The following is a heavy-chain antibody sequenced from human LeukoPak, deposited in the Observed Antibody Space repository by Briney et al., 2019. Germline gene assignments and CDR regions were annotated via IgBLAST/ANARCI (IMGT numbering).Heavy chain of an antibody. V-gene: IGHV4-39*01. CDR3: ARRTSNPVGAIDY. CDR1: GRSMSISNYS. CDR2: ISYSGT. J-gene: IGHJ4*02. D-gene: IGHD1-26*01. Sequence: PSETLSLTCTVSGRSMSISNYSWGWIRQPPGRGLEWIGSISYSGTYYNPSLKSRLTISVDTSKNHFSLNLRSVTAADTAVYYCARRTSNPVGAIDYWGQGTLVTVSS.